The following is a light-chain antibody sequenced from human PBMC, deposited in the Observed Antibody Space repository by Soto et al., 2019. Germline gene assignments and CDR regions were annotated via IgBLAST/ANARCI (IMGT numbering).Light chain of an antibody. J-gene: IGKJ5*01. V-gene: IGKV1-17*03. CDR2: VAS. CDR1: QGIHKY. Sequence: DLQMTQSPSAMSASVGDTITTTCRANQGIHKYLSWFQQKPGKVPKRLIYVASSLQSGVPSRFSGSASATDFTLTISSLQPADFATYYFLQHNYYPPTFGQGTRL. CDR3: LQHNYYPPT.